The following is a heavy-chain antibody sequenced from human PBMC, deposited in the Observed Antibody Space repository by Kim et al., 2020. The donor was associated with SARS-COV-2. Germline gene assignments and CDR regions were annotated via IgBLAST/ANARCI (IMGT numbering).Heavy chain of an antibody. CDR3: AREGSIAALQYYYYYGMDV. V-gene: IGHV3-30-3*01. CDR1: GFTFSSYA. CDR2: ISYDGSNK. Sequence: GGSLRLSCAASGFTFSSYAMHWVRQAPGKGLEWVAVISYDGSNKYYADSVKGRFTISRYNSKNTLYLQMNSLRAEDTAVYYCAREGSIAALQYYYYYGMDVWGQGTTVTVSS. J-gene: IGHJ6*02. D-gene: IGHD6-6*01.